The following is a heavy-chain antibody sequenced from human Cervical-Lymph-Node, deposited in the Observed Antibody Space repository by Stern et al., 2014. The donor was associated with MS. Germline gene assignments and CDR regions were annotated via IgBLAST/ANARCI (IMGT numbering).Heavy chain of an antibody. Sequence: EVQLVQSGGGLVKPGGSLRLSCAASGFKFSSYTMNWVRQAPGKGLEWVSSISGSSSSYTYYADSVKGRFTTSRDNAKNSLYLQMNSLRAEDTALYYCAMGIAVAGQPYGGQGTLVTVAA. J-gene: IGHJ4*02. D-gene: IGHD6-19*01. CDR3: AMGIAVAGQPY. V-gene: IGHV3-21*06. CDR2: ISGSSSSYT. CDR1: GFKFSSYT.